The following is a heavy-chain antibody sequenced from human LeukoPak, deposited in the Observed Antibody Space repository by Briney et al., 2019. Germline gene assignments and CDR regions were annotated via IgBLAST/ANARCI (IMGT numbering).Heavy chain of an antibody. CDR3: ARTVATIKDYYCGMDV. CDR1: GGSFSGYY. D-gene: IGHD5-12*01. CDR2: INHSGST. V-gene: IGHV4-34*01. J-gene: IGHJ6*02. Sequence: PSETLSLTCAVYGGSFSGYYWSWIRQPPGKGLEWIGEINHSGSTNYNPSLKSRVTISVDTSKNQFPLKLSSVTAADTAVYYCARTVATIKDYYCGMDVWGQGTTVTVSS.